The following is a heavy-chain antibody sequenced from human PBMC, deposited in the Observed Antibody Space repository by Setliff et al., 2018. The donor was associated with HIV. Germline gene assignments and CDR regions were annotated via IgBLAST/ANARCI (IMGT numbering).Heavy chain of an antibody. CDR1: GGSIGGFY. J-gene: IGHJ4*02. CDR3: VRDDYGYNGKGFDY. D-gene: IGHD4-17*01. V-gene: IGHV4-30-4*08. Sequence: SETLSLTCTVSGGSIGGFYWNWVRQPPGKGLEWIGYITYSGSAYYNPSLKSRVTISIDTSNNQISLRLGSVTAADTAMYYCVRDDYGYNGKGFDYWGPGTLVTAPQ. CDR2: ITYSGSA.